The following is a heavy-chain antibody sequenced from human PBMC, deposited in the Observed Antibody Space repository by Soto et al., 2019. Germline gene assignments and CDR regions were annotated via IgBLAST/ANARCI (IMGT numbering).Heavy chain of an antibody. V-gene: IGHV6-1*01. CDR3: ARSRENPRDGMDV. Sequence: QVQLLQSGPGLVKPSQTLSLTCAISGDSVSAYNSAWNWIRQSPSRGLEWLGRTYYRSKWLNDYAVSVKSRLNISPDTTKNQFSLQLNSMDPEDTAVYYCARSRENPRDGMDVWGPGTTVTVSS. D-gene: IGHD1-26*01. CDR1: GDSVSAYNSA. CDR2: TYYRSKWLN. J-gene: IGHJ6*02.